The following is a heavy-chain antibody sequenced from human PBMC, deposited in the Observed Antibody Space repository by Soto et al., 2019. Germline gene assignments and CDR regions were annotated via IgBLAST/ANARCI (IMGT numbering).Heavy chain of an antibody. CDR3: AIVWRDYDFWSGYSDLTDY. J-gene: IGHJ4*02. V-gene: IGHV3-48*02. CDR2: ISSSSSTI. CDR1: GFTFSSYS. D-gene: IGHD3-3*01. Sequence: XVSLRLSCAASGFTFSSYSMNWVRQAPGKGLEWVSYISSSSSTIYYADSVKGRFTISRDNAKNSLYLQMNSLRDEDTAVYYCAIVWRDYDFWSGYSDLTDYWGQGTLVTVSS.